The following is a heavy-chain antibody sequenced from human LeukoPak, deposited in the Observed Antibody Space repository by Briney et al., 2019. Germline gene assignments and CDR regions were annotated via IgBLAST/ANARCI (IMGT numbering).Heavy chain of an antibody. Sequence: ASVKVSCKASGYTFTSYGISWVRQAPGQGLEWMGWISAYNGNTNYAQKLQGRVTMTTDTSTSTAYMELRSLRSDDTAVYYCARDGEEDGGTLPFDYWGQGTPVTVSS. CDR1: GYTFTSYG. CDR3: ARDGEEDGGTLPFDY. J-gene: IGHJ4*02. V-gene: IGHV1-18*01. CDR2: ISAYNGNT. D-gene: IGHD4-23*01.